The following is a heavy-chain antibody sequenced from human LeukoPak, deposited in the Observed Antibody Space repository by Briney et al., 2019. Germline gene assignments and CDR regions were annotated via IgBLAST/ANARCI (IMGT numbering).Heavy chain of an antibody. Sequence: ASVKVSCKASGYTFTSYGISWVRQAPGQGLEWMGWISAYNGNTNYAQKLQGRVTMTTDTSTSTAYMELRSLRSDDTAVYYCAFMVRGAHKQYYFDHWGQGTLVTVSS. CDR3: AFMVRGAHKQYYFDH. V-gene: IGHV1-18*04. J-gene: IGHJ4*02. CDR2: ISAYNGNT. D-gene: IGHD3-10*01. CDR1: GYTFTSYG.